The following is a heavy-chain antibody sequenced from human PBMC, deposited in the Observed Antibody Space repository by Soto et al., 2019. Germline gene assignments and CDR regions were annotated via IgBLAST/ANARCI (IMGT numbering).Heavy chain of an antibody. CDR2: IYSGGAT. J-gene: IGHJ5*02. V-gene: IGHV3-53*01. Sequence: EVQLVDSGGGLIQPGGPLRLPCAASGSSVRSSPIIGVPQAPEKGLEGVSVIYSGGATYYAVPVKGRFTISRDRSKNTGYLQMDGLRTEDTAVYHCAKLGPYGSESYSFRYNWIDPWGQGTLVTVSS. CDR1: GSSVRSSP. D-gene: IGHD3-10*01. CDR3: AKLGPYGSESYSFRYNWIDP.